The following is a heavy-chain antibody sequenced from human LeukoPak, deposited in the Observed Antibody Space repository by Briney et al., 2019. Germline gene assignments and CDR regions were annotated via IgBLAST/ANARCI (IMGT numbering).Heavy chain of an antibody. V-gene: IGHV3-74*01. D-gene: IGHD6-13*01. CDR1: GFTFSRYW. CDR2: INTEGGST. Sequence: PGGSLRLSCAASGFTFSRYWMHWVRQAPGKGLVWLSRINTEGGSTNYADSVKGRFTISRDNAKNMLYLQLNSLRADDTAVYYCARGAAPDLYYFDYWAQGTLVTVSS. J-gene: IGHJ4*02. CDR3: ARGAAPDLYYFDY.